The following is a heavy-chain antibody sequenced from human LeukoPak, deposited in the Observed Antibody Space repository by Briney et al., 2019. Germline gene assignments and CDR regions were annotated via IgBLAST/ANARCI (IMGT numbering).Heavy chain of an antibody. D-gene: IGHD3-9*01. V-gene: IGHV4-39*01. J-gene: IGHJ4*02. CDR3: ASGGYFDWLFDY. CDR1: GGSISGSSYY. CDR2: IYYSGST. Sequence: SETLSLTCTVSGGSISGSSYYWGWIRQPPGKGLEWIGSIYYSGSTYYNPSLKSRVTISVDTSKNQFSLKLSSVTAADTAVYYCASGGYFDWLFDYWGQGTLVTVSS.